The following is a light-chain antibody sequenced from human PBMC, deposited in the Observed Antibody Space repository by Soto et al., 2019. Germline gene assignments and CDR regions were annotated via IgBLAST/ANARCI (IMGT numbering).Light chain of an antibody. J-gene: IGKJ1*01. CDR2: ATS. Sequence: AIQMTQSPSSLSSSVGDRVTITCRASQDIRTELGWYQQKPGKAPKLLIYATSSLQGGVPSRFRGSGSGTDFTLTRSSLQPEDFATYYCLQDYSYPRTFGQGTKVEIK. V-gene: IGKV1-6*01. CDR3: LQDYSYPRT. CDR1: QDIRTE.